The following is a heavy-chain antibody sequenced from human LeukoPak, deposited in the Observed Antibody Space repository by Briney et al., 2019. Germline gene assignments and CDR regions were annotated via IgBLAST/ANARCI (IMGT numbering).Heavy chain of an antibody. CDR2: IDPEDGKT. CDR1: GYTFTDYH. V-gene: IGHV1-69-2*01. Sequence: ASVKVSCKASGYTFTDYHMQWVQQAPGKGLEWMGRIDPEDGKTIYADKFKGRVTLTADTSTDTAYMEVSSLKFGDTAIYYCARSVGGVGARFDPWGQETLVTVSS. J-gene: IGHJ5*02. D-gene: IGHD3-16*01. CDR3: ARSVGGVGARFDP.